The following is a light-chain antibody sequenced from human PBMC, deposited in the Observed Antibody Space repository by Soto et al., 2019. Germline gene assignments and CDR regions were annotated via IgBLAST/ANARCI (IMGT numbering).Light chain of an antibody. CDR1: QIIDNW. CDR3: QQYKNYRT. J-gene: IGKJ1*01. Sequence: DIQMTQSPSTLSASVGDRVTITCRVSQIIDNWLAWYQQKPGKVPNLLIYKASTLQSGVPSRFRGSGSGTEFTLNISTLQPDDFATYFCQQYKNYRTFRRGTKVDIX. CDR2: KAS. V-gene: IGKV1-5*03.